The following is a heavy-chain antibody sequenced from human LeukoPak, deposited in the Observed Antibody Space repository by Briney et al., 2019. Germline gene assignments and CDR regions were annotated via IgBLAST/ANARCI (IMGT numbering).Heavy chain of an antibody. J-gene: IGHJ5*02. V-gene: IGHV3-66*02. CDR3: ARDRAGAQNWAALDP. D-gene: IGHD7-27*01. Sequence: GGSLRLSCAAFGFTVSNDYMAWVRQDPGKGLEWVSLIYADGTTFYTDSVKGRFTMSRDNFKNTLYLQMNSLRPEDTALYYCARDRAGAQNWAALDPWGQGTLVTVSS. CDR1: GFTVSNDY. CDR2: IYADGTT.